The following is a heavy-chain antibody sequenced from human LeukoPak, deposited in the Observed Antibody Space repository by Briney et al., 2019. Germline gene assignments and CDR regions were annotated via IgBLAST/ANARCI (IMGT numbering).Heavy chain of an antibody. V-gene: IGHV1-2*02. Sequence: ASVKVSCKASGYTFTGYYMHWVRQAPGQGLEWLGWINPNSGGTNYAQKFQDRVTMTRDTSISTAYMELSRLRSDGTAVYYCAREDSSGPMGYWGQGTLVTVSS. CDR2: INPNSGGT. J-gene: IGHJ4*02. CDR3: AREDSSGPMGY. CDR1: GYTFTGYY. D-gene: IGHD6-19*01.